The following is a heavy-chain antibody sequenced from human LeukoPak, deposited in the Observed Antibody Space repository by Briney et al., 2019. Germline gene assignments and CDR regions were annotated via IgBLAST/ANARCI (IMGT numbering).Heavy chain of an antibody. CDR1: GGSFSGYY. CDR3: AYSRYYYGSGSYYGYFQH. Sequence: SETLSLTCAVYGGSFSGYYWSWIRQPPGKGLEWSGEINHSGSTNYNPSLKSRVTISVDTSKNQFSLKLSSVTAADTAVYYCAYSRYYYGSGSYYGYFQHWGQGTLVTVSS. J-gene: IGHJ1*01. CDR2: INHSGST. D-gene: IGHD3-10*01. V-gene: IGHV4-34*01.